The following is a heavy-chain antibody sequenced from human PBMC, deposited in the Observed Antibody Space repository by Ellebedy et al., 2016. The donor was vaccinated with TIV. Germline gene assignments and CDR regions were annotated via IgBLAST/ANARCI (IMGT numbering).Heavy chain of an antibody. CDR3: ARGYCTTTNCAPALWLYP. D-gene: IGHD2-8*01. J-gene: IGHJ5*02. V-gene: IGHV1-2*02. CDR1: GYTFTAYH. CDR2: NKRHTGNT. Sequence: AASVKVSCKASGYTFTAYHIHWVRQVPGEGLEWMGWNKRHTGNTNYTLKFQGRVTMTRDTSITTAYMELSSLRSDDTAVYYCARGYCTTTNCAPALWLYPWGQGTLVTVSS.